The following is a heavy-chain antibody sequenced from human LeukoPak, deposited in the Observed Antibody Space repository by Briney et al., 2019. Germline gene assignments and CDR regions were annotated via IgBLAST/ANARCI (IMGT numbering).Heavy chain of an antibody. D-gene: IGHD2/OR15-2a*01. Sequence: PGGSLRLSCAASGFTFSSYGMHWVRQAPGKGLEWVSVIYSDGSTYYPDSVKGRFTISRDNSKNTLYLQMSSLRAEDTAVYFCARDSLSPPQGDSWGQGTLVTVSS. CDR1: GFTFSSYG. CDR3: ARDSLSPPQGDS. V-gene: IGHV3-NL1*01. J-gene: IGHJ4*02. CDR2: IYSDGST.